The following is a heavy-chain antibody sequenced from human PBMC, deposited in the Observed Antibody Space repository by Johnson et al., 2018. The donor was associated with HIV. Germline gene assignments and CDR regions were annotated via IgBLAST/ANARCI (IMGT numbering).Heavy chain of an antibody. CDR3: TPIDGPGVVAFDT. CDR2: ISSGGSVR. V-gene: IGHV3-11*04. Sequence: QVQLVESGGGLVKPGGSLTLSCAASGFTFSDYYMNWIRQAPVKGLEWLSNISSGGSVRYYADSVRGRFTISRDNAETSLYLHMNSLRAEDTAVYYCTPIDGPGVVAFDTWGQGTMVTDSS. D-gene: IGHD2-2*01. J-gene: IGHJ3*02. CDR1: GFTFSDYY.